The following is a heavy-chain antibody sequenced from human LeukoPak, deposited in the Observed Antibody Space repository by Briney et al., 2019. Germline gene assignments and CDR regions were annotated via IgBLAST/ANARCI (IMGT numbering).Heavy chain of an antibody. V-gene: IGHV1-18*01. CDR2: ISAYNGNT. J-gene: IGHJ4*02. CDR1: GYTFTSYG. D-gene: IGHD2-15*01. CDR3: AREQLYCSGGSCYYYFDY. Sequence: ASVKVSCTASGYTFTSYGISWVRQAPGQGLEWMAWISAYNGNTNYAQTLQGRFTMTTDTSTSTPYMELKRLRSDDTAVYYCAREQLYCSGGSCYYYFDYWGQGTLVTVSS.